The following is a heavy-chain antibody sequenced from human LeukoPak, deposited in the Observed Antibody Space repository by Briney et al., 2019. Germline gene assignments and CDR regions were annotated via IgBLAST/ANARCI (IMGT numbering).Heavy chain of an antibody. Sequence: GGSLRRSCAASGLHFSGTAMSWVRQAPGKGLEWVSGISHDGMNTYYADSVKGRFTISRDNSKKTVSLEMSSLTAADTGVYYCAKDGAQYSSGPECDPRGQGALVTVS. CDR1: GLHFSGTA. D-gene: IGHD6-19*01. CDR2: ISHDGMNT. V-gene: IGHV3-23*01. J-gene: IGHJ5*02. CDR3: AKDGAQYSSGPECDP.